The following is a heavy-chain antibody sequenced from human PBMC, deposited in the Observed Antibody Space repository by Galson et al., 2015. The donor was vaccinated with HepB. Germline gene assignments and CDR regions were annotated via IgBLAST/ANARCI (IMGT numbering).Heavy chain of an antibody. D-gene: IGHD5-18*01. V-gene: IGHV1-69*13. CDR1: GGTFSSYA. J-gene: IGHJ6*03. Sequence: SVKVSCKASGGTFSSYAISWVRQAPGQGLEWMGGIIPIFGTANYAQKFQGRVTITADESTSTAYMELSSLRSEDTAVYYCARGSGGEQLWSNYYYYYYMDVWGKGTTVTVSS. CDR3: ARGSGGEQLWSNYYYYYYMDV. CDR2: IIPIFGTA.